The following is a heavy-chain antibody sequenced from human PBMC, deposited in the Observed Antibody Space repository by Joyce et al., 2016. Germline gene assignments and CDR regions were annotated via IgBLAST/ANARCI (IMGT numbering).Heavy chain of an antibody. J-gene: IGHJ6*02. CDR2: LFYRGNT. Sequence: QLQLQESGPGLVKPSETLSLTCAVSGGRIRRDVYKWAWIRQHPGKGLEWVGSLFYRGNTYYNPSLKSRVTISLDTSKNHFSLKLSSVTAADTAVYYSARHGESILYYFYGMDVWGQGTTVTVSS. D-gene: IGHD2/OR15-2a*01. V-gene: IGHV4-39*01. CDR1: GGRIRRDVYK. CDR3: ARHGESILYYFYGMDV.